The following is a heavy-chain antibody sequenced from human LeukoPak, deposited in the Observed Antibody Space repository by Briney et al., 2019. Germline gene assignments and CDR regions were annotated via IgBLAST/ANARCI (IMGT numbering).Heavy chain of an antibody. V-gene: IGHV4-39*07. CDR1: GGSISSSSYY. CDR3: ARDGRGSADYYFDY. J-gene: IGHJ4*02. CDR2: IYYSGST. Sequence: PSETLSLTCTVSGGSISSSSYYWGWIRQPPGKGLEWIGSIYYSGSTYYNPSLKSRVTISVDTSKNQFSLKLSSVTAADTAVYYCARDGRGSADYYFDYWGQGTLVTVSS.